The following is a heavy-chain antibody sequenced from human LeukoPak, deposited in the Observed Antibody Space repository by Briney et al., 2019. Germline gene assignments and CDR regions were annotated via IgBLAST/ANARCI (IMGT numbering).Heavy chain of an antibody. J-gene: IGHJ5*02. D-gene: IGHD6-13*01. CDR3: ARGPVRGSSWLFGFDP. CDR2: IYYSGST. V-gene: IGHV4-61*01. Sequence: PSETLSLTCTVSGGSVSSDSYYWSWIRQPPGKGLEWIGYIYYSGSTNYNPSLKSRVTMSADTSKNQFSLKLSSVTAADTAIYYCARGPVRGSSWLFGFDPWGQGTLVTVSS. CDR1: GGSVSSDSYY.